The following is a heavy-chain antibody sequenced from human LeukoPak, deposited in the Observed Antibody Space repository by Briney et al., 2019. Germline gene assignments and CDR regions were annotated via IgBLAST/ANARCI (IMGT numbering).Heavy chain of an antibody. V-gene: IGHV1-2*02. Sequence: ASVKVSCKASGYTFTGYYMHWVRQAPGQGLEWMGWINPNSGGTNYAQKFQGRVTMTRDTSISTAYMELSRLRSDDTAVYYCASLWSMVTGTPGPSWFDPWGQGTLVTVSS. CDR1: GYTFTGYY. J-gene: IGHJ5*02. CDR3: ASLWSMVTGTPGPSWFDP. CDR2: INPNSGGT. D-gene: IGHD1-20*01.